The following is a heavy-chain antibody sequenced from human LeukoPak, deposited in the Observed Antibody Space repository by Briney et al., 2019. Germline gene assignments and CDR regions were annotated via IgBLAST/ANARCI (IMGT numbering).Heavy chain of an antibody. CDR1: GFTFSSYW. D-gene: IGHD3-22*01. CDR3: ASGYYDSSGYYVDYYFDY. J-gene: IGHJ4*02. Sequence: GGSLRLSCAASGFTFSSYWMHWVRQAPGKGLVCVSRINSDGSSTSYADSVKGRFTISRDNAKNTLYLQMNSLRAEDTAVYYCASGYYDSSGYYVDYYFDYWGQGTLVTVSS. V-gene: IGHV3-74*01. CDR2: INSDGSST.